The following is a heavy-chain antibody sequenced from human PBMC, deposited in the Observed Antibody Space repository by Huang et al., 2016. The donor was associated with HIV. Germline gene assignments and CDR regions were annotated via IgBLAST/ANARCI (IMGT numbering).Heavy chain of an antibody. CDR3: ARGGILGTSWYRPFDY. Sequence: QVQLGESGGGVVQPEKSLRLSCAASGFDFSSYAMNWVRQAPGKVRQGVSVISNDGNNMYYSDSVKGRFIISRDNSKNTLYLQMNSLRGEDTAIYYCARGGILGTSWYRPFDYWGQGTLVTVSS. V-gene: IGHV3-30-3*01. J-gene: IGHJ4*02. D-gene: IGHD6-13*01. CDR1: GFDFSSYA. CDR2: ISNDGNNM.